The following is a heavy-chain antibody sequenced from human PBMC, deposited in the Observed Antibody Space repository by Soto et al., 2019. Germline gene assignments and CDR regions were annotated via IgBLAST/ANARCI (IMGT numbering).Heavy chain of an antibody. CDR2: ISRDGSEK. J-gene: IGHJ4*02. Sequence: EVQLVESGGDLVQTGGSLRLSCAASGFTFRDHWLTWVRQAPGKGLEGVADISRDGSEKSYVDSVKGRFTISRDNAKNSLYLQMNDLRAEDTAVYFCVRGRAHEYWGQGTLVTVSS. V-gene: IGHV3-7*03. CDR3: VRGRAHEY. CDR1: GFTFRDHW.